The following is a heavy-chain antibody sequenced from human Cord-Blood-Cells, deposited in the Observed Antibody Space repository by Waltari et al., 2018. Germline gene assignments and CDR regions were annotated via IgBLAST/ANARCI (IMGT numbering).Heavy chain of an antibody. J-gene: IGHJ3*02. CDR1: GGSISSSSYY. D-gene: IGHD3-22*01. CDR2: IYYSGST. V-gene: IGHV4-39*01. Sequence: QLQLQESGPGLVKPSETLSLTCTVSGGSISSSSYYWGWPRQPPGKGLEWIGSIYYSGSTYYNPSLKSRVTISVDTSKNQFSLKLSSVTAADTAVYYCARRAVIAFDIWGQGTMVTVSS. CDR3: ARRAVIAFDI.